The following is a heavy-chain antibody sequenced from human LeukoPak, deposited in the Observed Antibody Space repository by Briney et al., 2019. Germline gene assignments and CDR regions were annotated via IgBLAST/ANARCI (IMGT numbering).Heavy chain of an antibody. CDR3: ARDRLQLQS. Sequence: SETLSLTCTVSGGSIGTYYWSWIRQPPGKGLEWIGYIYYTGNTNYNPSLKSRVTMSVDTSKNQFSLKLSSVTAADTAVYYCARDRLQLQSWGQGTLVTVSS. J-gene: IGHJ5*02. D-gene: IGHD1-1*01. CDR1: GGSIGTYY. V-gene: IGHV4-59*01. CDR2: IYYTGNT.